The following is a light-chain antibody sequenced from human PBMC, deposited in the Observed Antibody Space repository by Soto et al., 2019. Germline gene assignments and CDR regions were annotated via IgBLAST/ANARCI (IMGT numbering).Light chain of an antibody. CDR2: KAS. CDR3: QHYNSYSEA. J-gene: IGKJ1*01. V-gene: IGKV1-5*03. CDR1: QTISSW. Sequence: DIRMSDASATRVDLVGGRVIIKSRASQTISSWLAWYQQKPGKAPKLLIYKASTLKSGVPSRFCGSGSGTEFTLTMCSLQPDDFATYYCQHYNSYSEAFGQGTKVDIK.